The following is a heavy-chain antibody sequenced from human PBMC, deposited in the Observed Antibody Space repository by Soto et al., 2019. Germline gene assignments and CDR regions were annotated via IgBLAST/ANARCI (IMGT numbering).Heavy chain of an antibody. CDR1: GFTFSNAW. CDR2: IKSKTDGGTT. Sequence: EVQLVESGGGLVKPGGSLRLSCAASGFTFSNAWMNWVRQAPGKGLEWVGRIKSKTDGGTTDYAAPVKGRFTISRDDSKNTLYLQMNSLKTEDTAVYYCTTEPGGPRYCSGGSCYPRSWGQGTLVTVSS. D-gene: IGHD2-15*01. J-gene: IGHJ4*02. V-gene: IGHV3-15*07. CDR3: TTEPGGPRYCSGGSCYPRS.